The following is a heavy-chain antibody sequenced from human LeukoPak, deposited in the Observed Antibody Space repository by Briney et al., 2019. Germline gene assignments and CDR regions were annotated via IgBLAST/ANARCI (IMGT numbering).Heavy chain of an antibody. CDR1: GFTCSSHT. J-gene: IGHJ3*02. Sequence: GGSLRFSCAAAGFTCSSHTMNWVRQAPGKRLEWVAVIANDGRFTHYADSVKGRFTISRDNSKSTLEMQMNSLRAEDTALYYCVKEANGFDMWGLGTMVTVSS. CDR3: VKEANGFDM. CDR2: IANDGRFT. D-gene: IGHD2-8*01. V-gene: IGHV3-30*04.